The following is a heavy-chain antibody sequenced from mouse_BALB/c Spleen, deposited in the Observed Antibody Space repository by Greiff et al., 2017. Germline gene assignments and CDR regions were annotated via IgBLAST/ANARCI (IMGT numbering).Heavy chain of an antibody. V-gene: IGHV5-6*01. CDR2: ISSGGSYT. Sequence: EVQLVESGGDLVKPGGSLKLSCAASGFTFSSYGMSWVRQTPDKRLEWVATISSGGSYTYYPDSVKGRFTISRDNAKNTLYLQMSSLKSEDTAMYYCARHGDYRYDGYAMDYWGQGTSVTVSS. J-gene: IGHJ4*01. D-gene: IGHD2-14*01. CDR3: ARHGDYRYDGYAMDY. CDR1: GFTFSSYG.